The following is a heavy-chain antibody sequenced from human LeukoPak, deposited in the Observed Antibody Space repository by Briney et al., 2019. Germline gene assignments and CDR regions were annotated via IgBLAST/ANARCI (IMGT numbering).Heavy chain of an antibody. CDR1: GYSFSQYE. CDR2: IWSSGSVT. D-gene: IGHD2-21*01. V-gene: IGHV3-48*03. J-gene: IGHJ4*02. CDR3: AAERSSCGCDCSDY. Sequence: GGSLRLSCAGCGYSFSQYEMNWARQAPGRGLEWVAYIWSSGSVTHYADSVKDRFTISRYNGKNSLYLQMNSLRAEDTAVYYCAAERSSCGCDCSDYWGQGTQATVSS.